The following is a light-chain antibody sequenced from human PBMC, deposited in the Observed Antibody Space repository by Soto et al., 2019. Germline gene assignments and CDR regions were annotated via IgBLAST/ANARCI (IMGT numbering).Light chain of an antibody. CDR2: AAS. CDR1: QSISSY. V-gene: IGKV1-39*01. J-gene: IGKJ4*01. CDR3: QQSYSTPPT. Sequence: IQMTQSPSSLSATVRDRGTMTCRASQSISSYLNWYQQKPGKAPKLLIYAASSLQSGVPSRFSGSGSGTDFTLTISSLQPEDFATYYCQQSYSTPPTFGGGTKVDIK.